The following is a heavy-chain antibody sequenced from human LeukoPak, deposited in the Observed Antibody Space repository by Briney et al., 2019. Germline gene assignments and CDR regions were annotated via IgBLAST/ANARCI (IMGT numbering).Heavy chain of an antibody. J-gene: IGHJ4*02. CDR3: PSDGSGYHFDY. CDR1: GGSISSSSYY. Sequence: ASETLSLTCTVSGGSISSSSYYWGWIRQPPGKGLEWIGSIYYSGSTYYNPSLKSRVTISVDTSKNQFSLKLSSVTSADTAVYYCPSDGSGYHFDYWGQGTLVTVSS. CDR2: IYYSGST. D-gene: IGHD3-22*01. V-gene: IGHV4-39*01.